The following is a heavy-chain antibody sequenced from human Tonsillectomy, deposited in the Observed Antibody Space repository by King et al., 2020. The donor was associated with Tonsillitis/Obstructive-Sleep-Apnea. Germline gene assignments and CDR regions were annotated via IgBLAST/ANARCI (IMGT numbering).Heavy chain of an antibody. V-gene: IGHV1-18*01. Sequence: LVQSGAEVKKPGASVKVSCKASDYTFSSYGITWVRQAPGQGLEWMGWISAYNGNTNYAQKLQGRVTMTTDTSTSTAYMELRSLRSDDTAVYYCARDGSFYGSGSYSDYWGQGTLVTVSS. J-gene: IGHJ4*02. D-gene: IGHD3-10*01. CDR3: ARDGSFYGSGSYSDY. CDR1: DYTFSSYG. CDR2: ISAYNGNT.